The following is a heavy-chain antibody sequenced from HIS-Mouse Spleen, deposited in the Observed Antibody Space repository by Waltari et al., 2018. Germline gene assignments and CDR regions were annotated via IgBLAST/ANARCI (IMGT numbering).Heavy chain of an antibody. Sequence: QLQLQESGPGLGKLSDTLSHHRTASGGSISSRSDYWGWIRKPPGKGLEWIGSIYSSGSTYYNPSLKSRVTISVDTSKNQFSLKLSSVTAADTAVYYCAREIPYSSSWYDWYFDLWGRGTLVTVSS. D-gene: IGHD6-13*01. V-gene: IGHV4-39*07. CDR1: GGSISSRSDY. CDR3: AREIPYSSSWYDWYFDL. CDR2: IYSSGST. J-gene: IGHJ2*01.